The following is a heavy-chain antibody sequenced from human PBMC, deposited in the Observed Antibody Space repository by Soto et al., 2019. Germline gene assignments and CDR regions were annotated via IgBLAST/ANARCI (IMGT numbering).Heavy chain of an antibody. J-gene: IGHJ4*02. D-gene: IGHD3-3*01. CDR1: GFTFSSYG. Sequence: GGSLRLSCAASGFTFSSYGMHWVRQAPGKGLEWVAVISYDGSNKYYADSVKGRFTISRDNSKNTLYLQMNSLRAEDTAVYYCAKGLYDFWSGYYESMDYWGQGTLVTVSS. CDR3: AKGLYDFWSGYYESMDY. V-gene: IGHV3-30*18. CDR2: ISYDGSNK.